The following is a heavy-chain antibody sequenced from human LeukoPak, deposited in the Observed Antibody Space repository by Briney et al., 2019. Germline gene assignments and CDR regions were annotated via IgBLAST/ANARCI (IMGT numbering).Heavy chain of an antibody. J-gene: IGHJ4*02. CDR2: INHSGST. CDR3: ARVPGDDILTGLGYFDY. D-gene: IGHD3-9*01. Sequence: SETLSLTCAVYGGSFSGYYWSWIRQPPGKGLEWIGEINHSGSTNYNPSLKSRVTISVDTSKNQFSLKLSSVTAADTAVYYCARVPGDDILTGLGYFDYWGQGTLVTVSS. V-gene: IGHV4-34*01. CDR1: GGSFSGYY.